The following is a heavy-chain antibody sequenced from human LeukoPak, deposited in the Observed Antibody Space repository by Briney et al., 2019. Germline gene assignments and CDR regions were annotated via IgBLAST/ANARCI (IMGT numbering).Heavy chain of an antibody. V-gene: IGHV3-23*01. CDR3: AGVKGVAGHFDY. CDR2: ISGSGGST. CDR1: GFTFSSYA. Sequence: GGSLRLSCAASGFTFSSYAMSWVRQAPGKGLEWVSAISGSGGSTYYADSVKGRFTISRDNSKNTLYLQMNSLRAEDTAVYYCAGVKGVAGHFDYWGQGTLVTVSS. J-gene: IGHJ4*02. D-gene: IGHD6-19*01.